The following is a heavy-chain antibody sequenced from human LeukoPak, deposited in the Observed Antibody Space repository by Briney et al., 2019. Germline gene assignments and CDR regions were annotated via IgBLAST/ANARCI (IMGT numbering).Heavy chain of an antibody. V-gene: IGHV4-61*02. D-gene: IGHD6-13*01. J-gene: IGHJ6*03. CDR3: ARWGIAAAGTLGYMDV. CDR2: MYKRGRT. Sequence: SYXWRWLRQPAGRGREWIGRMYKRGRTNYNPSLKRRVTISVEKSKKQCSLKLSSVTAADTAVYYCARWGIAAAGTLGYMDVWGKGTTVTVSS. CDR1: SYX.